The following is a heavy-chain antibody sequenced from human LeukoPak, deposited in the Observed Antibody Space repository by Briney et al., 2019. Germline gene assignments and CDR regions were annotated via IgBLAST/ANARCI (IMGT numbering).Heavy chain of an antibody. J-gene: IGHJ4*02. CDR1: GYTFTSYD. Sequence: ASVKVSCKASGYTFTSYDINWVRQDTGQGLEWMGWMNPNSGNTGYAQKFQGRVTMTRNTSISTAYMELSSLRSEDTAVYYCARFDVVPAAVDYWGQGTLVTVSS. CDR2: MNPNSGNT. CDR3: ARFDVVPAAVDY. V-gene: IGHV1-8*01. D-gene: IGHD2-2*01.